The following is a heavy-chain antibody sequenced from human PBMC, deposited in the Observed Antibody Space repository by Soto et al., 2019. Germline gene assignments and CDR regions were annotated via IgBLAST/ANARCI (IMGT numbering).Heavy chain of an antibody. Sequence: GASVKVSCKASGYTFTSYYMHWVRQAPGQGLEWMGIINPSGGSTSYAQKFQGRVTMTRDTSTSTVYMELSSLRSEDTAVYYCARETQIPGYCSSTSCYDSSNYFDYWGQGTLVTVSS. J-gene: IGHJ4*02. CDR1: GYTFTSYY. CDR2: INPSGGST. V-gene: IGHV1-46*01. CDR3: ARETQIPGYCSSTSCYDSSNYFDY. D-gene: IGHD2-2*03.